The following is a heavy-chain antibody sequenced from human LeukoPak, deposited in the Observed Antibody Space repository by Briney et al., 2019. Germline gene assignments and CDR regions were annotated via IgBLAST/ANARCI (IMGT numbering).Heavy chain of an antibody. CDR3: ARASSGYYWDFDY. D-gene: IGHD3-22*01. Sequence: NPSETLSLTCTVSGGSISSYFWGWIRQPPGKGLEWVGSIYYRGNTYYNPSLKSRVTLSADTSKNQFSLKVTSVTAADTAVYYCARASSGYYWDFDYWGQGALVTVSS. J-gene: IGHJ4*02. CDR2: IYYRGNT. V-gene: IGHV4-39*01. CDR1: GGSISSYF.